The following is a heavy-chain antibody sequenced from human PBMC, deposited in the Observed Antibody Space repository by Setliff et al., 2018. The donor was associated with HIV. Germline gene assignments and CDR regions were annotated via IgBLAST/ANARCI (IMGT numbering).Heavy chain of an antibody. CDR2: VYFSGDA. CDR3: ARDLASSYFDF. CDR1: GASIDRFF. V-gene: IGHV4-59*01. Sequence: SETLSLTCTVSGASIDRFFWSWIRQPPGKGLEWIGNVYFSGDATYNPSLRSRVSISIQTSRSQFSLTLRSVTAADTATYYCARDLASSYFDFWGQGALVTVSS. D-gene: IGHD3-16*01. J-gene: IGHJ4*02.